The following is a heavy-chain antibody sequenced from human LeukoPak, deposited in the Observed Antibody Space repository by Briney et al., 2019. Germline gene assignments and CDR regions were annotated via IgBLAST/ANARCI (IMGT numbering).Heavy chain of an antibody. CDR3: ARSAYFGALPPTVGLDV. CDR2: IIPIFGTA. V-gene: IGHV1-69*05. CDR1: GGTFSSYA. Sequence: ASVKVSCKASGGTFSSYAISWVRQAPGQGLEWMGGIIPIFGTANYAQKFQGRVTITTDESTSTAYMELSSLRSEDTAVYYCARSAYFGALPPTVGLDVWGQGTAVTV. J-gene: IGHJ6*02. D-gene: IGHD3-10*01.